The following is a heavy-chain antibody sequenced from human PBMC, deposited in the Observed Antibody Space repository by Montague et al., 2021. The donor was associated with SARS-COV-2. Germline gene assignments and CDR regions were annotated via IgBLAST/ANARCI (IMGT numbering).Heavy chain of an antibody. J-gene: IGHJ3*02. CDR3: SRHTSERITMVQAFDI. D-gene: IGHD3-10*01. CDR1: GGSISSCY. V-gene: IGHV4-59*08. Sequence: SETLSLTCTVSGGSISSCYCSWIRQPPGKGLEWIGYIYYSVSTNYNPSLKSRVTIAVDTSKNQFSLKLSSVTAADTAVYYCSRHTSERITMVQAFDIWGQGTMVTVSS. CDR2: IYYSVST.